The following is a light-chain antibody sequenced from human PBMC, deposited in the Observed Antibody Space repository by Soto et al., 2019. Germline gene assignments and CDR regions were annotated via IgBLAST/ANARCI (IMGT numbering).Light chain of an antibody. CDR2: DAS. CDR1: HNVASY. CDR3: QQYNNWPRT. J-gene: IGKJ1*01. Sequence: EIVLTQSPATLSLSPGERATLSCRTSHNVASYLAWYQQKPGQAPRLLIYDASNRATGIPARFSGSGSGTDFTLTISSLEPKDFAVYYCQQYNNWPRTFGQGTKVDIK. V-gene: IGKV3-11*01.